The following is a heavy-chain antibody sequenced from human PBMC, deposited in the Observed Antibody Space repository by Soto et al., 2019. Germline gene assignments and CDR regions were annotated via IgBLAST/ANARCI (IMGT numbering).Heavy chain of an antibody. CDR1: GVSIGSSNHY. CDR2: VHYTGQT. CDR3: ARESYGKSKYFPH. D-gene: IGHD4-17*01. V-gene: IGHV4-39*02. Sequence: SETLSLTCSVSGVSIGSSNHYWGWIRQPPGKGLEWIGIVHYTGQTYYNPSLKSRVTVSVDTSNNQFSLRVTSVTAADTAVYYCARESYGKSKYFPHWGQCTLVTVSS. J-gene: IGHJ1*01.